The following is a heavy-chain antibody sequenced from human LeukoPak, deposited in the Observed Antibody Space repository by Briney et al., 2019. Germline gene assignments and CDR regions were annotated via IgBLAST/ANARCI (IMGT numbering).Heavy chain of an antibody. Sequence: GGSLRLSCTASGFIFSSKWMSWVRQAPGKRLEWVANIDQHGNEKYYADSLRGRFTISRDNAKNSVYLVMNSLRAEDTAVYYCVRYDFWTGFSFDQWGQGTLVTVSS. CDR1: GFIFSSKW. CDR3: VRYDFWTGFSFDQ. D-gene: IGHD3-3*01. J-gene: IGHJ4*02. V-gene: IGHV3-7*01. CDR2: IDQHGNEK.